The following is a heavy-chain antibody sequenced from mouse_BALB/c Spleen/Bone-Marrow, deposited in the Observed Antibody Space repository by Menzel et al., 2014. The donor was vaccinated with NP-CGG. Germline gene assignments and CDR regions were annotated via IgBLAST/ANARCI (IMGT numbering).Heavy chain of an antibody. CDR1: GFNIKDTY. D-gene: IGHD1-1*01. Sequence: VQLQQPGAELVKPGASVKLSCTASGFNIKDTYMHWVKQRSEQGLEWIGRIDPANGNTKYDPKFQGKATITADTSSNTAYLQLSSLTSEDTAVYYCAPYYYGGSGFAYWGQGTLVTVSA. J-gene: IGHJ3*01. CDR2: IDPANGNT. CDR3: APYYYGGSGFAY. V-gene: IGHV14-3*02.